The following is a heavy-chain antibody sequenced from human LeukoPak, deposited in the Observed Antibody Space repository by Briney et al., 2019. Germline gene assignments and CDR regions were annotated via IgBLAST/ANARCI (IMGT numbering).Heavy chain of an antibody. CDR2: ISSSSSYI. CDR3: ARVRESLRYFDWLSY. CDR1: GFTVSSHY. Sequence: GGSLRLSCAVSGFTVSSHYITWVRRAPGKGLEWVSSISSSSSYIYYADSVKGRFTISRDNAKNSLYLQMNSLRAEDAAVYYCARVRESLRYFDWLSYWGQGTLVTVSS. V-gene: IGHV3-21*01. D-gene: IGHD3-9*01. J-gene: IGHJ4*02.